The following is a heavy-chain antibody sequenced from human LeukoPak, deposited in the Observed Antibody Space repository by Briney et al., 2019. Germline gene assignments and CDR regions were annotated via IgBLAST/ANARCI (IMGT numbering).Heavy chain of an antibody. Sequence: WETLSLTCAVYGGSFSGYYWSWIRQPAGKGLEWIGEINHSGSTNYNPSLKSRVTISVDTSKNQFSLKLSSVTAADTAVYYCATLKRWGQGTLVTVSS. CDR3: ATLKR. CDR2: INHSGST. V-gene: IGHV4-34*01. CDR1: GGSFSGYY. J-gene: IGHJ4*02.